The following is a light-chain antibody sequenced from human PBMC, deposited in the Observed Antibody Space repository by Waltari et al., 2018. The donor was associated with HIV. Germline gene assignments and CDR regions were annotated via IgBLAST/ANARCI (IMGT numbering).Light chain of an antibody. CDR3: SSYTSSISYV. CDR1: SSDVGGHNY. J-gene: IGLJ1*01. Sequence: QSALTQPASVSGSPGPSITISCTGTSSDVGGHNYVSWYQQHPGKAPKLMIYEVSNRPSGVSNRFSGSKSGNTASLTISGLQAEDEADYYCSSYTSSISYVFGTGTKVTVL. V-gene: IGLV2-14*01. CDR2: EVS.